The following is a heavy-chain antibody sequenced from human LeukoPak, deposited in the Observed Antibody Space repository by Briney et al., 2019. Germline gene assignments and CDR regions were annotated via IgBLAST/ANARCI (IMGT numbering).Heavy chain of an antibody. D-gene: IGHD3-3*01. Sequence: ASVKVSCKASGYTFTSYGISWVRQAPGQRLEWMGWFSAYNGNTNYAQKLQGRVTMTTDTSTSTAYMELRSLRSDDTAVYYCARVGGRLRFLEWLLRPYYYYYMDVWGKGTTVTVSS. V-gene: IGHV1-18*01. CDR2: FSAYNGNT. J-gene: IGHJ6*03. CDR3: ARVGGRLRFLEWLLRPYYYYYMDV. CDR1: GYTFTSYG.